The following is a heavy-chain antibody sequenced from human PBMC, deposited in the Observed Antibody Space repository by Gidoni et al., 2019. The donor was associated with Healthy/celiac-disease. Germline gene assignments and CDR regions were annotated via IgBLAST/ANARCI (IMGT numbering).Heavy chain of an antibody. J-gene: IGHJ6*02. D-gene: IGHD3-16*02. Sequence: EVQLLESGGGLVQPGGSLRLSCAASGFTFSSYAMSWVRQAPGKGLEWVSAISVSGGSTYYEDSVKGRFTISRDNSKNTLYLQMNSLRAEDTAVYYCAKEIGARRVMITFGGVIAIYGMDVWGQGTTVTVSS. V-gene: IGHV3-23*01. CDR2: ISVSGGST. CDR1: GFTFSSYA. CDR3: AKEIGARRVMITFGGVIAIYGMDV.